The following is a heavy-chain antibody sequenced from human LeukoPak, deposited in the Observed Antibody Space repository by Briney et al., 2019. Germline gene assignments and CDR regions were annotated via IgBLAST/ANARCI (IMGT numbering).Heavy chain of an antibody. V-gene: IGHV1-2*02. CDR1: GYTFTDYY. Sequence: ASVKVCCKASGYTFTDYYIHWVRQAPGLGLEWMGWINPNSGGTKYAQKFQGRVTMTRDTSISTAYMDLSSLRSDDTAVYYCARVWGGGSTGKYYLPDYWGQGTLVTVSS. CDR2: INPNSGGT. D-gene: IGHD2/OR15-2a*01. J-gene: IGHJ4*02. CDR3: ARVWGGGSTGKYYLPDY.